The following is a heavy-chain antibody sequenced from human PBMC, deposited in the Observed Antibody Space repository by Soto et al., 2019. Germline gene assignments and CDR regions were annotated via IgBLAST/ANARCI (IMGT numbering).Heavy chain of an antibody. CDR3: ARASGRYITGTAWA. D-gene: IGHD1-7*01. Sequence: AVGSLRLSCAASGFTFSTYALHWVRQAPGKGLEWVAVISYDGSNREYADSVKGRFTISRDNSKNTLSLQMNSLRAEDTAVYYCARASGRYITGTAWAWGQGTLVTVSS. V-gene: IGHV3-30-3*01. CDR2: ISYDGSNR. J-gene: IGHJ5*02. CDR1: GFTFSTYA.